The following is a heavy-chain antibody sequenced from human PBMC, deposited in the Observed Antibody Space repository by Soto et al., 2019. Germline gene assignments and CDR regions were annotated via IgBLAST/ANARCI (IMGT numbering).Heavy chain of an antibody. J-gene: IGHJ4*02. V-gene: IGHV3-23*01. CDR1: GLTFGSRA. CDR3: ARGSTDSYPGSRILDF. Sequence: GGSLRLSCVASGLTFGSRAMTWVRQAPGEGLQWVSTITDTGGDAKYADSVRGRFVISRDNSKKTLYLQMTSLTAEDSAMYYCARGSTDSYPGSRILDFWGRGTLVTVSS. D-gene: IGHD3-10*01. CDR2: ITDTGGDA.